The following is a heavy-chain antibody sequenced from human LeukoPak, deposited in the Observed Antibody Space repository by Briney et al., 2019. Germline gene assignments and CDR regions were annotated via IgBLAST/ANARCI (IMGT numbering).Heavy chain of an antibody. J-gene: IGHJ4*02. D-gene: IGHD6-13*01. V-gene: IGHV3-21*01. Sequence: GGSLRLSCAASGFTFSSYSMNWVRQAPGEGLEWVSSISSSSSYIYYADSVKGRFTISRDNAKNSLYLQMNSLRAEDTAVYYCARGETGIAAAGLDYWGQGTLVTVSS. CDR2: ISSSSSYI. CDR1: GFTFSSYS. CDR3: ARGETGIAAAGLDY.